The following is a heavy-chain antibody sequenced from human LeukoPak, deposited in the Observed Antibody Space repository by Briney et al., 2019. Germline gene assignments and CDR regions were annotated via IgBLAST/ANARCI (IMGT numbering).Heavy chain of an antibody. CDR3: ARQYSSGWYGVGNYFDY. V-gene: IGHV5-51*01. CDR1: GYSITSYW. CDR2: IYPGDSDT. D-gene: IGHD6-19*01. J-gene: IGHJ4*02. Sequence: GESLKISCKGSGYSITSYWIGWVRQMPGKGLEWMGIIYPGDSDTRYSPSFQGQVTISADKSISTAYLQWSSLKASDTAMYYCARQYSSGWYGVGNYFDYWGQGTLVTVSS.